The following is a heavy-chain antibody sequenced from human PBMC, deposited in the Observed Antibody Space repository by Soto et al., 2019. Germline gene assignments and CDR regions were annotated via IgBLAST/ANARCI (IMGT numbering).Heavy chain of an antibody. CDR3: ARPRGTMVRGVDNWFDP. CDR1: GYTFTSYA. D-gene: IGHD3-10*01. CDR2: INAGNGNT. V-gene: IGHV1-3*01. J-gene: IGHJ5*02. Sequence: GASVKVSCKASGYTFTSYARHWVRQAPGQRLEWMGWINAGNGNTKYSQKFQGRVTITRDTSASTAYMELSSLRSEDTAVYYCARPRGTMVRGVDNWFDPWGQGTLVTVSS.